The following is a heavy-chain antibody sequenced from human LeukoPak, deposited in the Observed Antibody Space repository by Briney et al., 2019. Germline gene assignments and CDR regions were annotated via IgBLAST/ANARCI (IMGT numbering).Heavy chain of an antibody. CDR2: IYSNGIT. D-gene: IGHD3-22*01. J-gene: IGHJ2*01. CDR1: GGSIFGYY. V-gene: IGHV4-4*08. CDR3: ARRAYYVSSGYSPASGYFDL. Sequence: PSETLSLTCTVSGGSIFGYYFNWIRQAPGKGLEWIGYIYSNGITSYNPSLRSRGTMSIATSKNQFSLRLRSVTAADTAIYYCARRAYYVSSGYSPASGYFDLWGRGTLVTVSS.